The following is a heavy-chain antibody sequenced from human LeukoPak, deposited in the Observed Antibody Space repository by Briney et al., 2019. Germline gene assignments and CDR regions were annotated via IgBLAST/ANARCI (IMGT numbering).Heavy chain of an antibody. J-gene: IGHJ4*02. CDR3: ARHGPGGWYNGSGSYYRFFDY. CDR1: GGSISSSSYY. D-gene: IGHD3-10*01. CDR2: IYYSGST. Sequence: SETLSLTCTVSGGSISSSSYYWGWIRQPPGKGLEWIGSIYYSGSTYYNPSLKSRVTISVDTSKNQFSLKLSSVTAADTAVYYCARHGPGGWYNGSGSYYRFFDYWGQGTLVTVSS. V-gene: IGHV4-39*01.